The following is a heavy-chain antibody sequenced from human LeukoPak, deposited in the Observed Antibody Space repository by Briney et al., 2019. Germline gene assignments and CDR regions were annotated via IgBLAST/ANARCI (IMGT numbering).Heavy chain of an antibody. Sequence: PSETLSLTCTVSGGSISSGGYYWSWIRQPPGKGLEWIGYIYYSGSTYYNPSLKSRVTISVDTSKNQFSLKLSSVTAADTAVYYCARTVVVPAATIYYYGMDVWGQGTTVTVSS. CDR2: IYYSGST. V-gene: IGHV4-30-4*01. J-gene: IGHJ6*02. CDR1: GGSISSGGYY. CDR3: ARTVVVPAATIYYYGMDV. D-gene: IGHD2-2*01.